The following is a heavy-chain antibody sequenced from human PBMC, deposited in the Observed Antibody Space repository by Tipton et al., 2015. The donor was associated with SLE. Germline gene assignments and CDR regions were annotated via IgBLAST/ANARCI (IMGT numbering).Heavy chain of an antibody. Sequence: LRLSCTVSGGSISSSSYYWGWIRQPPGKGLEWIGSMYYSGSTYYNPSLKSRVTISVDTSKNQFSLKLSSVTAADTAVYYCARDEKVGASTIYYYGMDVWGQGTTVTVSS. CDR1: GGSISSSSYY. J-gene: IGHJ6*02. D-gene: IGHD1-26*01. CDR2: MYYSGST. V-gene: IGHV4-39*07. CDR3: ARDEKVGASTIYYYGMDV.